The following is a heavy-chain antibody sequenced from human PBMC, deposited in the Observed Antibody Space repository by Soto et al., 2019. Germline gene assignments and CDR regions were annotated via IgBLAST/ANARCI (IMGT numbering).Heavy chain of an antibody. Sequence: SETLSLSYTVSGGSIRSGGYYWSWIRQHPGKGLEWIGYIYYSGSTYYNPSLKSRVTISVDTSKNQFSLKLSSVTAADTAVYYCARDRINNEDAFDIWGQGTMVT. V-gene: IGHV4-31*03. CDR3: ARDRINNEDAFDI. CDR1: GGSIRSGGYY. J-gene: IGHJ3*02. CDR2: IYYSGST. D-gene: IGHD1-1*01.